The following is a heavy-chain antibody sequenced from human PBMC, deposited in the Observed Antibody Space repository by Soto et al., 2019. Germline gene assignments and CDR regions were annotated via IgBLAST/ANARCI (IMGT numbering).Heavy chain of an antibody. V-gene: IGHV4-59*03. Sequence: PSETLSLTCTVSGGSINNYYSNWIRQPPGKGLEWIGYVSYSGRTNYNPSLKSRVNMLVDKSKNQFSLNLTSVTAADTAVYYCARLKYTVVTASEVWGQGTMVTVSS. J-gene: IGHJ3*01. CDR1: GGSINNYY. CDR2: VSYSGRT. CDR3: ARLKYTVVTASEV. D-gene: IGHD2-21*02.